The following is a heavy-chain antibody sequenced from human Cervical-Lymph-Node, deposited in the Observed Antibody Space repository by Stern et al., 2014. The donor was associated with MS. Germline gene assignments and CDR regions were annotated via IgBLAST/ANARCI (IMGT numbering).Heavy chain of an antibody. V-gene: IGHV4-61*02. CDR1: GGSISSGNYY. CDR2: IYSNGGT. J-gene: IGHJ4*02. Sequence: QVQLQESGPGLVKPSQTLSLTCTVSGGSISSGNYYWGWIRQPAGKGLEWIGRIYSNGGTMYNPSLKSRTTISRDTSKNQISLELSSVAAADTAVYYCVSEPPGYWGQGTLVTVSS. CDR3: VSEPPGY.